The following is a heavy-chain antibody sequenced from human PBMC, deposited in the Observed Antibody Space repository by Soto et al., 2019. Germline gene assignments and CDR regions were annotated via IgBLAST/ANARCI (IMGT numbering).Heavy chain of an antibody. D-gene: IGHD6-19*01. J-gene: IGHJ5*01. CDR1: GLIFSAHD. CDR3: ARERVGGHHWFDP. V-gene: IGHV3-23*01. CDR2: IDNGGTT. Sequence: XGSLRLSCAVSGLIFSAHDMTWVRPAPGKGLEWVSTIDNGGTTFYADSVKGRFTISRDNSKNTLYLQMNGLRVEDTAVYYCARERVGGHHWFDPWGQGTTVTVSA.